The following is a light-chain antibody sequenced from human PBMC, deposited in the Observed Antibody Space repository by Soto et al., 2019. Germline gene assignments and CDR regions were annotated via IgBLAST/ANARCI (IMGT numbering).Light chain of an antibody. J-gene: IGKJ2*01. Sequence: EIVMTQSPATLSVSPGERATLSCRASQSVSSNLAWYQQNPGQAPRLLIYGASTRATGIPARFSGSGSGAEFTLTISSLQSEDFVVYYCHQYNNWPHTFGQGTKLEIK. CDR3: HQYNNWPHT. V-gene: IGKV3-15*01. CDR1: QSVSSN. CDR2: GAS.